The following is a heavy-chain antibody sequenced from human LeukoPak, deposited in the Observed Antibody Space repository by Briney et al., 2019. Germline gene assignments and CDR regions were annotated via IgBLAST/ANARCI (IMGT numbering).Heavy chain of an antibody. CDR1: GFTFDDYA. CDR2: ISGSGGST. D-gene: IGHD3-22*01. J-gene: IGHJ3*01. V-gene: IGHV3-23*01. CDR3: AKSRTYYYDSSTF. Sequence: GRSLRLSCAASGFTFDDYAMHWVRQAPGKGLEWVSAISGSGGSTYYADSVKGRFTISRDNSKNTLYLQMNSLRAEDTAVYYCAKSRTYYYDSSTFWGQGTMVTVSS.